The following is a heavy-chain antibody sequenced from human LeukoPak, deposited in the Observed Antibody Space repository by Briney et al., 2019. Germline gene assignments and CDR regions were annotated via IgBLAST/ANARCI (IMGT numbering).Heavy chain of an antibody. CDR2: IKQDGSEK. CDR3: ARGGVVTAIPLDY. D-gene: IGHD2-21*02. J-gene: IGHJ4*02. CDR1: GFTFSSYW. V-gene: IGHV3-7*04. Sequence: PGGSLRLSCAASGFTFSSYWMSWVRQAPGKGLEWVANIKQDGSEKYYVDSVKGRFTISRNNAKNSLYLQMNSLRAEDTAVYYCARGGVVTAIPLDYWGQGTLVTVSS.